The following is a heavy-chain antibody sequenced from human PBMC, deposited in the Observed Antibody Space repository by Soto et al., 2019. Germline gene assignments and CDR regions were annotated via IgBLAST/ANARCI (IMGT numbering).Heavy chain of an antibody. J-gene: IGHJ5*02. CDR3: ARDQVYYDSSGYYYEARFDP. V-gene: IGHV1-18*01. CDR2: ISAYNGNT. Sequence: QVQLVQSGAEVKKPGASVKVSCKASGYTFTSYGISWVRQAPGQGLEWMGWISAYNGNTNYAQKLQGRVTMTTDTAXTTXYXELRSLRSDDTAVYYCARDQVYYDSSGYYYEARFDPWGQGTLVTVSS. D-gene: IGHD3-22*01. CDR1: GYTFTSYG.